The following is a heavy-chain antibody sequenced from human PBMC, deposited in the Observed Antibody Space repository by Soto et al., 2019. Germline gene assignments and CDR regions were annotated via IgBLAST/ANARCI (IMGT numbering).Heavy chain of an antibody. Sequence: ASVKVSCKASGGTFSSYAISWVRQAPGQGLEWMGGIIPIFGTANYAQKFQGRVTITADESTSTAHMELSSLRSEDTAVYYCARTHFRIDDYYYYGMDVWGQGTTVTVSS. J-gene: IGHJ6*02. CDR1: GGTFSSYA. CDR2: IIPIFGTA. D-gene: IGHD3-16*01. CDR3: ARTHFRIDDYYYYGMDV. V-gene: IGHV1-69*13.